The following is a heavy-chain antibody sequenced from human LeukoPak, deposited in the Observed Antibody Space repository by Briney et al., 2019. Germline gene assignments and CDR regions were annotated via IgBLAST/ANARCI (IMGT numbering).Heavy chain of an antibody. CDR2: IYYTGTT. Sequence: PSETLSLTCTVSGGSISSFYWSWVRQPPGKGLECIGYIYYTGTTNYNPSLTSRVTISVETSKNQFSLNLSSVTAADTAVYSCARVKGDLGYYFDYWGQGTLVIVSS. CDR3: ARVKGDLGYYFDY. D-gene: IGHD2-21*01. CDR1: GGSISSFY. V-gene: IGHV4-59*01. J-gene: IGHJ4*02.